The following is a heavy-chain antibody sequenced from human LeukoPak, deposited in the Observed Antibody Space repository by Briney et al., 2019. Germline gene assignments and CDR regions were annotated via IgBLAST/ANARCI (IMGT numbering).Heavy chain of an antibody. CDR3: ARDSAGGSKFDH. V-gene: IGHV1-18*01. D-gene: IGHD1-26*01. CDR1: GYTFTSYG. J-gene: IGHJ4*02. CDR2: ISAYNGNT. Sequence: ASVKVSCKASGYTFTSYGISWVRQAPGQGLERMGWISAYNGNTNYAQKLQGRVTMTTDTSTSTAYMELRSLRSDDTAVYYCARDSAGGSKFDHWGQGTLVTVSS.